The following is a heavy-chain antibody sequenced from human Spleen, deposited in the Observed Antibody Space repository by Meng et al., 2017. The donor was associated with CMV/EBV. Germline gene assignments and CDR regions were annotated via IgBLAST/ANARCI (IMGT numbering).Heavy chain of an antibody. V-gene: IGHV4-30-4*01. D-gene: IGHD3-22*01. CDR3: ARGERNFYYDTSGSYGHILQVPFDY. Sequence: WSWIRQAPGKGLEWIGYISNSGSSYYNASLRGRVTISVDTSKNQFSLKLNFVTAADTAVYYCARGERNFYYDTSGSYGHILQVPFDYWGQGTLVTVSS. J-gene: IGHJ4*02. CDR2: ISNSGSS.